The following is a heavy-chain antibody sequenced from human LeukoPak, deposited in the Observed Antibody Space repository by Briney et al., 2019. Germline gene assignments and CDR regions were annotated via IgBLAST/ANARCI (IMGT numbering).Heavy chain of an antibody. J-gene: IGHJ4*02. CDR3: ARGLVVVVTAMDY. V-gene: IGHV3-30*03. Sequence: PGGSLRLSCAASGFTFSSYSMNWVRQAPGKGLEWVAVISYDGSNKYYADSVKGRFTISRDNSKNTLYLQMNSLRAEDTAVYYCARGLVVVVTAMDYWGQGTLVTVSS. CDR1: GFTFSSYS. CDR2: ISYDGSNK. D-gene: IGHD2-21*02.